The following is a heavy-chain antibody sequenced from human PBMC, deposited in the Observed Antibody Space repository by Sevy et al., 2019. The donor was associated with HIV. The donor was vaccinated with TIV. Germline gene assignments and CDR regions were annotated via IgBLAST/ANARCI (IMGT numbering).Heavy chain of an antibody. CDR1: GFTFSSYG. Sequence: GGSLRLSCAASGFTFSSYGMHWVRQAPGKGLEWVAVISPDGTNKYYGDSMRGRFTISRDNSKNTLYLQMDTVRVEDTGVYYCATGYCSPICLIDYWGQGTLVTVSS. V-gene: IGHV3-30*03. CDR3: ATGYCSPICLIDY. J-gene: IGHJ4*02. D-gene: IGHD2-2*03. CDR2: ISPDGTNK.